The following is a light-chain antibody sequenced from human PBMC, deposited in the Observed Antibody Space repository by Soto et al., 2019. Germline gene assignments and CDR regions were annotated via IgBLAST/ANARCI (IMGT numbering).Light chain of an antibody. J-gene: IGLJ1*01. V-gene: IGLV1-51*01. Sequence: QSVVTQPPSVSAAPGQKVTISCSGSSSNIGGNSVSWYHQLPGTAPKLLIYDDNKRPSGIPDRFSGSKSGTSATLGITGFQTGDEADYYCGSWDSSLGAYVFGTGTKVTAL. CDR2: DDN. CDR3: GSWDSSLGAYV. CDR1: SSNIGGNS.